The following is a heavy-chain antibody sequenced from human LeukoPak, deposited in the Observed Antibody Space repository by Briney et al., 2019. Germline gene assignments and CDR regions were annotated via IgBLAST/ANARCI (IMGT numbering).Heavy chain of an antibody. J-gene: IGHJ4*02. CDR2: ISAYNGNT. CDR1: GGTFSSYA. D-gene: IGHD3-9*01. CDR3: ARDTRETYYDILTGYYHPRGFDY. V-gene: IGHV1-18*01. Sequence: ASVKVSCKASGGTFSSYAISWVRQAPGQGLEWMGWISAYNGNTNYAQKLQGRVTMTTDTSTSTAYMELRSLRSDDTAVYYCARDTRETYYDILTGYYHPRGFDYWGQGTLVTVSS.